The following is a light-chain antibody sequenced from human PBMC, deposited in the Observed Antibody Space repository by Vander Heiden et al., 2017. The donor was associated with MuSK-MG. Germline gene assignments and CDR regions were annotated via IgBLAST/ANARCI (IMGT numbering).Light chain of an antibody. CDR3: QQYHSLPYT. Sequence: DIQMTQSLPSLSASVGDRVTSTCQASQDIRNYLNWYQQTPGKAPKVLISDVSNLERGVPSRFSGSGSGTHFTFTISSLQPEDIATYYCQQYHSLPYTFGQGTRVEIK. CDR2: DVS. CDR1: QDIRNY. J-gene: IGKJ2*01. V-gene: IGKV1-33*01.